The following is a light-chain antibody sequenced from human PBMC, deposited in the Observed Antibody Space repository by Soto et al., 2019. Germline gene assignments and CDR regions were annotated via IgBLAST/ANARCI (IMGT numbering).Light chain of an antibody. Sequence: DIQMTQSPSTLSASVGDRVTITCRASQSISSWLAWYQQKPGKAPKLLIYDASSLESGVPSRFSGSGSGTEFTLTISSRQPDDFATYYCQQYNSYSTITFGQGTRLEI. CDR1: QSISSW. J-gene: IGKJ5*01. V-gene: IGKV1-5*01. CDR3: QQYNSYSTIT. CDR2: DAS.